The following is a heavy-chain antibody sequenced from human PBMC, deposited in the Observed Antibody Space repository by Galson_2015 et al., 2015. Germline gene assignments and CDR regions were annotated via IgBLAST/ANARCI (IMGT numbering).Heavy chain of an antibody. CDR2: VDGGNGNT. Sequence: SVKVSCKGSGYSFTSYALHWVRQAPGQRLEWMGWVDGGNGNTKYSQGFQDRVTITRDTSASTAYMELSSLRSEDRAVYYCAMSSCYYLSGALDIWGQGTMVTVSS. V-gene: IGHV1-3*03. J-gene: IGHJ3*02. D-gene: IGHD3-22*01. CDR3: AMSSCYYLSGALDI. CDR1: GYSFTSYA.